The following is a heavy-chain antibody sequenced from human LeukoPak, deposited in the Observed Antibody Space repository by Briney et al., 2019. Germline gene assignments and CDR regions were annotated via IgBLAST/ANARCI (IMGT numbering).Heavy chain of an antibody. Sequence: ASVRVSCKASRYTFSNYDINWVRQATGQGLEWMGWMSPNSGNTGYAQKFQGRVTMTRNTSISTAYMELTSLRSEDTAVYYCAREGSYGPSYNFDYWGQGTLVTVSS. CDR2: MSPNSGNT. D-gene: IGHD1-26*01. CDR1: RYTFSNYD. J-gene: IGHJ4*02. CDR3: AREGSYGPSYNFDY. V-gene: IGHV1-8*01.